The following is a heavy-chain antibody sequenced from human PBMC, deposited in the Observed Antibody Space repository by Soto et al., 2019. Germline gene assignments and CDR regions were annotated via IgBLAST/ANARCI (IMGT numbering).Heavy chain of an antibody. Sequence: LQSAAELRSPGASVKVSCKTSGYSFARYGVSWVRQAPGQGHEWLGWISGFNGKTEYSQSLRDRVTLTTDTSPGTAYLELRRLNSDDTAIYYCARDRYYFGPAGANWFDRWGQGTLVTVSS. D-gene: IGHD3-10*01. CDR1: GYSFARYG. J-gene: IGHJ5*02. CDR3: ARDRYYFGPAGANWFDR. V-gene: IGHV1-18*01. CDR2: ISGFNGKT.